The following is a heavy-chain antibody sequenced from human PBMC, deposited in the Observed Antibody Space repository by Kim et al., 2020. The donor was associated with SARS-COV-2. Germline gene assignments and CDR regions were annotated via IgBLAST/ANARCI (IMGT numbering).Heavy chain of an antibody. Sequence: GVSLRLSCAASGFTFNSYSMNWVRQAPGKGLEWVSHISSTSTSKYYADSVKGRFTISRDNAKNSLYLQMDSLRDEDTAVYYCARGGYDFWSGYYSGYWGQGTLVTVAS. CDR3: ARGGYDFWSGYYSGY. CDR2: ISSTSTSK. D-gene: IGHD3-3*01. V-gene: IGHV3-48*02. J-gene: IGHJ4*02. CDR1: GFTFNSYS.